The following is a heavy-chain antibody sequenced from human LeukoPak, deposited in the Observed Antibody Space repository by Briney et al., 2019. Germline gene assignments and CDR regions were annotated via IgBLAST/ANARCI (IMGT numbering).Heavy chain of an antibody. CDR2: ISGSGGST. D-gene: IGHD3-10*01. CDR1: GFTFSSYA. J-gene: IGHJ6*04. CDR3: DVLLWFGELFGMDV. Sequence: PGGSLRLSCAASGFTFSSYAMSWVRQAPGKGLEWVSAISGSGGSTYYADSVKGRFTISRDNSKNTLYLQMNSLRAEDTAVYYCDVLLWFGELFGMDVWGKGTTVTVSS. V-gene: IGHV3-23*01.